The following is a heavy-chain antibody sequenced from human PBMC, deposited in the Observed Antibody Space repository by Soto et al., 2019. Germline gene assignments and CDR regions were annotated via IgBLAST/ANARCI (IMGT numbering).Heavy chain of an antibody. D-gene: IGHD3-10*01. J-gene: IGHJ4*02. CDR3: AREFAY. CDR1: GGSVSSGHYY. CDR2: IYNSGTT. Sequence: QVQLQESGPGLVKPSETLSLTCTVSGGSVSSGHYYWTWIRQPPGKGLEWIGLIYNSGTTNYNPXPXHXXPISLATPKNQFSLTLSSATAADTAVYYCAREFAYWGQRILATVSS. V-gene: IGHV4-61*01.